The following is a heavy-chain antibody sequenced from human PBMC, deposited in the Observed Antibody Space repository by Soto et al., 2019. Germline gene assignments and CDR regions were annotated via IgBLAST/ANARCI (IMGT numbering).Heavy chain of an antibody. Sequence: ASVKVSCKSSGYTFTNHGITWVRQAPGQGLELVGWISAYSGDTNYAQKFQGRVSMTTDTFTSTAYMDLSSLTSDDTAVYYCATSTRDYAGQAAYWGQGTLVTVSS. CDR1: GYTFTNHG. V-gene: IGHV1-18*01. D-gene: IGHD4-17*01. CDR2: ISAYSGDT. CDR3: ATSTRDYAGQAAY. J-gene: IGHJ4*02.